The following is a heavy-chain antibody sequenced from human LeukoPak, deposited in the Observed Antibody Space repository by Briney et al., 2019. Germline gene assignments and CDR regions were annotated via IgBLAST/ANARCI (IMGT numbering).Heavy chain of an antibody. CDR2: VYYSGTT. CDR3: ARFVGSSWLGFDI. V-gene: IGHV4-39*07. CDR1: GGSISLSYYY. J-gene: IGHJ3*02. Sequence: SETLSLTCSVSGGSISLSYYYWGWIRQPPGKALEWIGSVYYSGTTSCNPSLKSRVTISVDTSKNQFSLKLRSVTAADTAVYYCARFVGSSWLGFDIWGHGTMVTVSS. D-gene: IGHD6-13*01.